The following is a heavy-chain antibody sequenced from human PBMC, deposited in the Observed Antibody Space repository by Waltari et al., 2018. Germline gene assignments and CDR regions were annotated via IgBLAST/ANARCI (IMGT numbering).Heavy chain of an antibody. CDR3: AKDHQWEVLLPIYQIDY. Sequence: QVQLVESGGGVVRPGRSLRLSCAASGLPFRSYGVPWVHQIPGKGLEWLTFISFDGSDKYYADSVKGRFTIYKDNSRNTLYLQMNSLRPEDTAVYFCAKDHQWEVLLPIYQIDYWGRGTLVTVSS. J-gene: IGHJ4*02. V-gene: IGHV3-30*18. CDR1: GLPFRSYG. CDR2: ISFDGSDK. D-gene: IGHD1-26*01.